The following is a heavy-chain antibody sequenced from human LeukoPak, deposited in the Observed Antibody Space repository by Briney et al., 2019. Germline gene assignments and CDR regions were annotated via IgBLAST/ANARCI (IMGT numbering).Heavy chain of an antibody. V-gene: IGHV3-30*07. CDR2: TSYDGSNK. J-gene: IGHJ6*02. CDR1: GFIFSNYA. D-gene: IGHD3-16*01. CDR3: ASSRSGELVYYGMDV. Sequence: GGSLRLSCAASGFIFSNYAMHWVRQAPGKGLEWVAVTSYDGSNKYYADSVKGRFTISRDNSKNTLYLQMNSLRAEDTAVYYCASSRSGELVYYGMDVWGQGTTVTVPS.